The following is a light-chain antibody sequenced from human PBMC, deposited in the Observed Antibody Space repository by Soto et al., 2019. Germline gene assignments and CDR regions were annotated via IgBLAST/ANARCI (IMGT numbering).Light chain of an antibody. V-gene: IGKV3-11*01. Sequence: EIVLTQSPATLSLSPGERATLSCRASQSITTYLAWYQQKPGQAPRLLIYDVSSRATGIPARFSGSGSGTDFTLTISSLEPEDFAVYFCQQRTNWPPIFGPGTKVDIK. CDR2: DVS. CDR1: QSITTY. CDR3: QQRTNWPPI. J-gene: IGKJ3*01.